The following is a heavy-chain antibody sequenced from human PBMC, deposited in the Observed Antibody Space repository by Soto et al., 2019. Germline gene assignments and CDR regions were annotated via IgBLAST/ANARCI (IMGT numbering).Heavy chain of an antibody. CDR1: EYSFTGHY. V-gene: IGHV1-2*02. J-gene: IGHJ5*02. D-gene: IGHD3-22*01. CDR3: ARDYDKSGYDYFDP. Sequence: ASVKVSCKASEYSFTGHYLHWVRQAPGQGLEWMGWIDPKSGDKKYAPKFQDRVTMTSATSISTAYMELSNLRYDDTAVYYCARDYDKSGYDYFDPWGQGTLVTVSS. CDR2: IDPKSGDK.